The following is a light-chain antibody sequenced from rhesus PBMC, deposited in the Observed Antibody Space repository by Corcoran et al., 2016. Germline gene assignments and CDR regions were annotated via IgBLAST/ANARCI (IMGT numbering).Light chain of an antibody. Sequence: IQMTQSPSSLSASVGDRVTITCRASENVNTYLNWYQQRPGKAPKLLIYKASTLQSGVPSRFSGSGSGTDYTFTISTLQPEDVATYYCQHGYGTPFSFGQGTKVEIK. CDR2: KAS. CDR1: ENVNTY. CDR3: QHGYGTPFS. V-gene: IGKV1-74*01. J-gene: IGKJ2*01.